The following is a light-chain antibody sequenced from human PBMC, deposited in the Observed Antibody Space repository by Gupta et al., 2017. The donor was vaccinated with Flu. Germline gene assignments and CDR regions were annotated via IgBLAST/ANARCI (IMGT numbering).Light chain of an antibody. Sequence: QSVLTQPPSASGTPGQRVTISCSGSRSNIGSNTVNWYQPLPGTAPKLLIYSNNQRPSGVPDRFSGSKSGTSASLAISGLQSEDEADYYCAAWDDSLNGWVFGGGTKLTVL. V-gene: IGLV1-44*01. CDR3: AAWDDSLNGWV. CDR1: RSNIGSNT. J-gene: IGLJ3*02. CDR2: SNN.